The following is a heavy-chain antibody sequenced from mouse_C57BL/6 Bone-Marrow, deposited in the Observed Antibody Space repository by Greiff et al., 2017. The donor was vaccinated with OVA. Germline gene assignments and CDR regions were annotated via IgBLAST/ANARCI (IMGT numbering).Heavy chain of an antibody. CDR1: GYTFTSYW. J-gene: IGHJ1*03. V-gene: IGHV1-69*01. Sequence: QVQLQQPGAKLVMPGASVKLSCKASGYTFTSYWMHWVKQRPGQGLEWIGEIDPSDSYTNYNQKFKGKSTLTVDKSSSTAYMQLSSLTSEDSAVYYCAREDYGSSYWYFDVWGTGTTVTVSS. D-gene: IGHD1-1*01. CDR3: AREDYGSSYWYFDV. CDR2: IDPSDSYT.